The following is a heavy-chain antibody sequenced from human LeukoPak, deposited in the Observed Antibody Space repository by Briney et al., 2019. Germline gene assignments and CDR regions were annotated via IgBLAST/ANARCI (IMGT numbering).Heavy chain of an antibody. Sequence: SETLSLTCTVSGGSISSSSYYWGWIRQPPGKGLEWIGSIYYSGSTYYNPSLKSRVTISVDRSKNQFSLKLSSVTAADTAVYYCASHYDILTRDAFDIWGQGTMVTVSS. CDR3: ASHYDILTRDAFDI. V-gene: IGHV4-39*07. CDR1: GGSISSSSYY. J-gene: IGHJ3*02. CDR2: IYYSGST. D-gene: IGHD3-9*01.